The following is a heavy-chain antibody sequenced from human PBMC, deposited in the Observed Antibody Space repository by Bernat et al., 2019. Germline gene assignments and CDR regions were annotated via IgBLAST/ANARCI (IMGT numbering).Heavy chain of an antibody. CDR2: IYYSGST. CDR1: GGSISSSSYY. CDR3: ARGLKRRFLEWLLYYFDY. D-gene: IGHD3-3*01. J-gene: IGHJ4*02. V-gene: IGHV4-39*01. Sequence: QLQLQESGPGLVKPSETLSLTCTVSGGSISSSSYYWGWIRQPPGKGLEWIGSIYYSGSTYYNPSLKSRVTISVDTSKNQFSLKLSSVTAADTAVYYCARGLKRRFLEWLLYYFDYWGQGTLVTVSS.